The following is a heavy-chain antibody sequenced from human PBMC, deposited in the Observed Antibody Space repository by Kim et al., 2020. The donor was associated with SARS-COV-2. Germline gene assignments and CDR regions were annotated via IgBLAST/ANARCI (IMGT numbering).Heavy chain of an antibody. Sequence: SETLSLTCTVSGGSISSYYWSWIRQPPGKGLEWIGYIYYSGSTNYNPSLKSRVTISVDTSKNQFSLKLSSVTAADTAVYYCARGGDSSRDGYNRSLDYWGQGTLVTVSS. CDR1: GGSISSYY. J-gene: IGHJ4*02. CDR2: IYYSGST. CDR3: ARGGDSSRDGYNRSLDY. D-gene: IGHD5-12*01. V-gene: IGHV4-59*01.